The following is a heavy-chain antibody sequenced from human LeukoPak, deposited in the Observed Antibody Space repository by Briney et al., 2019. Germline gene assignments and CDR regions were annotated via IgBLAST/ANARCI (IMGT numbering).Heavy chain of an antibody. D-gene: IGHD3-22*01. V-gene: IGHV4-34*01. J-gene: IGHJ4*02. CDR3: ASLFYYDSSGYYWDFDY. CDR2: INHSGST. CDR1: GGSFSGYY. Sequence: PSETLSLTCAVYGGSFSGYYWSWIRQPPGKGLEWIGEINHSGSTNYNPSLKSRVTLSVDTSKNQFSLKLSSVTAADTAVYYCASLFYYDSSGYYWDFDYWGQGTLVTVSS.